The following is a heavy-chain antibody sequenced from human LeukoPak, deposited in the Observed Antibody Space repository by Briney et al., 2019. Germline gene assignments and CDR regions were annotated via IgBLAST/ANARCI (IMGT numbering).Heavy chain of an antibody. V-gene: IGHV3-23*01. CDR2: ISGSGGST. CDR3: AKDRYYDSSGYHDAFDI. J-gene: IGHJ3*02. D-gene: IGHD3-22*01. Sequence: PGGSLRLSCAASGFTFSSYGMSWVRQAPGKGLEWVSAISGSGGSTYYADSVKGRFTISRDNSKNTLYLQMNSLRAEDTAVYYCAKDRYYDSSGYHDAFDIWGQGTMVTVPS. CDR1: GFTFSSYG.